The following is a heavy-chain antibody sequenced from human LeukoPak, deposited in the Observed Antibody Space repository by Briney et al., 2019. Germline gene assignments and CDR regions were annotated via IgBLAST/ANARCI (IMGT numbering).Heavy chain of an antibody. CDR2: IIPILGIA. D-gene: IGHD3-22*01. Sequence: ASVKVSCKASGGAFSSYAISWVRQAPGQGLEWVGRIIPILGIANYAQKFQGRVTITADKSTSTAYMELSSLRSEDTAVYYCARDKGGYYDSSGYYSLGWGQGTLVTVSS. V-gene: IGHV1-69*04. CDR3: ARDKGGYYDSSGYYSLG. J-gene: IGHJ4*02. CDR1: GGAFSSYA.